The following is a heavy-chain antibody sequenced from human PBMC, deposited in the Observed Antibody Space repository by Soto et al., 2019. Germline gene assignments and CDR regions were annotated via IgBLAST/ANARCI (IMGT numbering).Heavy chain of an antibody. CDR2: IIPIFGTA. CDR3: AGNQPLNYCNGMDV. Sequence: QVQLVQSGAEVKKPGSSVKVSCKASGGTFSSYAISWVRQAPGQGLEWMGGIIPIFGTANYARKFQGRVKIPADESTSTAYMELSSLRSEDTAVYYCAGNQPLNYCNGMDVWGQGTTITVSS. CDR1: GGTFSSYA. J-gene: IGHJ6*02. D-gene: IGHD2-2*01. V-gene: IGHV1-69*12.